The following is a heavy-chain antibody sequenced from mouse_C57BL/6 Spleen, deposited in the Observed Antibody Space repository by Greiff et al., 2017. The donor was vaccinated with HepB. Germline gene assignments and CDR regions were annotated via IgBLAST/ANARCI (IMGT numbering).Heavy chain of an antibody. CDR2: IYPGDGDT. J-gene: IGHJ4*01. CDR1: GYAFSSSW. CDR3: ARGGLYDYAGGGYAMDY. D-gene: IGHD2-4*01. Sequence: VQLQQSGPELVKPGASVKISCKASGYAFSSSWMNWVKQRPGKGLEWIGRIYPGDGDTNYNGKFKGKATLTADKSPSTAYMQRSSLTSEDSAVYFWARGGLYDYAGGGYAMDYWGQGTSVTVSS. V-gene: IGHV1-82*01.